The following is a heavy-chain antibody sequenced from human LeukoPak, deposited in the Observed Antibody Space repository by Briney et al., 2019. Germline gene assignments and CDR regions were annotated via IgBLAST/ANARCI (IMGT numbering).Heavy chain of an antibody. J-gene: IGHJ4*02. CDR1: GCTFSSYA. Sequence: SVKVSCKSAGCTFSSYAISWVRQPPGQGLEWMGGIIPIFGTANYAQKFQGRVTITADESTSTAYMELSSLRSEDTAVYYCARSPYSSGWPTDYWGQGTLVTVSS. CDR3: ARSPYSSGWPTDY. D-gene: IGHD6-19*01. V-gene: IGHV1-69*13. CDR2: IIPIFGTA.